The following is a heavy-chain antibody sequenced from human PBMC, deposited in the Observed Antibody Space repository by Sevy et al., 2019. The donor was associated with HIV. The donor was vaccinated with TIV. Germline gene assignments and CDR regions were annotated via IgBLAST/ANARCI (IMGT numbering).Heavy chain of an antibody. V-gene: IGHV3-74*01. Sequence: GGSLRLSCSASGFTFSSYWMHWVRQAPGKGLVWVSGVNSDGSSTNYADSVKGRFTISRDSAKGTLYLQMNSLRAEDTAVYFCVAANTWEDYWGQGTLVTVSS. CDR1: GFTFSSYW. CDR3: VAANTWEDY. CDR2: VNSDGSST. J-gene: IGHJ4*02. D-gene: IGHD1-26*01.